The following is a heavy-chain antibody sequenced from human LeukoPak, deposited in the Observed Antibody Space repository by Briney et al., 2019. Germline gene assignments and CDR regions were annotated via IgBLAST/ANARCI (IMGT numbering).Heavy chain of an antibody. CDR1: GFTVSSNY. V-gene: IGHV3-66*01. CDR3: PRVPADY. J-gene: IGHJ4*02. CDR2: IYSGGST. Sequence: GALRLSCAASGFTVSSNYMSWVRQSAGKGLEWVSVIYSGGSTYYADSVKGRFTISRDNSKNTLYLQMNSLRAEDTAVYYCPRVPADYWGEGTLLTVSS.